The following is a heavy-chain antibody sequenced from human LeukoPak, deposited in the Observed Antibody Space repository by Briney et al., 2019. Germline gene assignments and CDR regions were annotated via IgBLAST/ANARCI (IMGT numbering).Heavy chain of an antibody. CDR2: IIPILGIA. V-gene: IGHV1-69*04. CDR3: ASSLDYYDSSGYDY. D-gene: IGHD3-22*01. Sequence: SVKVSCKGSGGTFSSYAISWVRQAPGQGLEWMGRIIPILGIANYAQKFQGRVTITADKSTSTAYMELSSLRSEDTAVYYCASSLDYYDSSGYDYWSQGTLVTVSS. J-gene: IGHJ4*02. CDR1: GGTFSSYA.